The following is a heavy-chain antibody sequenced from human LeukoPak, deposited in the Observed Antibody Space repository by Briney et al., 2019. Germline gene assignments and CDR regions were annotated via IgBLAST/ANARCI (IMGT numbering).Heavy chain of an antibody. Sequence: ASVKVSCKASGYTFTSYDINWVRQATGQGLEWMGWMNPNSGNTGYAQKFQGRVTMTRNTSISTAYMELSSLRSEDTAVYYCARDYYDFWSGYLLDFDYWGQGTLVTVSS. CDR3: ARDYYDFWSGYLLDFDY. D-gene: IGHD3-3*01. V-gene: IGHV1-8*01. J-gene: IGHJ4*02. CDR1: GYTFTSYD. CDR2: MNPNSGNT.